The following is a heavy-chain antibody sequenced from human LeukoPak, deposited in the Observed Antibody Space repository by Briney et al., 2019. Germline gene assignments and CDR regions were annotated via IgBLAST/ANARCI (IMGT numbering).Heavy chain of an antibody. Sequence: GGSLRLSCAASGFTFSSYSMNWLRQAPGKGLEWVLYISSGSDTIYYADSVRGRFTISRDNAKNSLYLQMNSLRDEDTAVYYCARDENWSFDYWGQGTLVTVSS. CDR3: ARDENWSFDY. CDR1: GFTFSSYS. CDR2: ISSGSDTI. D-gene: IGHD1-1*01. J-gene: IGHJ4*02. V-gene: IGHV3-48*02.